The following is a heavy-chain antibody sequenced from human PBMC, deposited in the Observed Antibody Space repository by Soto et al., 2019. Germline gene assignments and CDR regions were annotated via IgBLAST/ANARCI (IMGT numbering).Heavy chain of an antibody. CDR3: ASGYAFRFRDDPFDI. J-gene: IGHJ3*02. Sequence: QVQLVQSGAEVKKPGASVKVSCKASGYTFTSYGISWVRQAPGQGLEWMGWISAYNGNTNYAQKLQGRVTMTTDTSTSTAYMELRSLRSADTAMYYSASGYAFRFRDDPFDIWGQGTMVTVSS. D-gene: IGHD3-16*01. CDR1: GYTFTSYG. CDR2: ISAYNGNT. V-gene: IGHV1-18*01.